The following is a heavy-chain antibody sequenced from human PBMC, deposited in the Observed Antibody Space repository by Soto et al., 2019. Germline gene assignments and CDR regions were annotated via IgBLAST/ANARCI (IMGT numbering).Heavy chain of an antibody. CDR2: ISYDGSNK. D-gene: IGHD3-22*01. V-gene: IGHV3-30*18. CDR1: GFTFSSYG. J-gene: IGHJ4*02. CDR3: AKEEPGSSGYCGYYFDY. Sequence: GGSLRLSCAVSGFTFSSYGMHWVRQAPGKGLEWVAVISYDGSNKYYADSVKGRFTISIDNFKKTLYLQMNSLRAEDTAVYYCAKEEPGSSGYCGYYFDYWGQGTLVTVSS.